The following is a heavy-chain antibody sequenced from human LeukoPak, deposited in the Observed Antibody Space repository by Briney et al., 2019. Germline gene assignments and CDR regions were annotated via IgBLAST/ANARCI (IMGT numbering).Heavy chain of an antibody. V-gene: IGHV4-59*01. J-gene: IGHJ3*02. CDR2: IYYSGST. D-gene: IGHD2-2*01. Sequence: SETLSLTCTVSGGSISSYYWSWIRQPPGKGLEWIGYIYYSGSTNYNPSLKSRVTISVDTSKNQFSLKLSSVTAADTAVYYCARDLGSTRSIVVVPRGAFDIRGQGTMVTVSS. CDR3: ARDLGSTRSIVVVPRGAFDI. CDR1: GGSISSYY.